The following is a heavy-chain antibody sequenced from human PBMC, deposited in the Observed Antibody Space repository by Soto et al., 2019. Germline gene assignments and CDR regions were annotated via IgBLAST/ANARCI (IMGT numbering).Heavy chain of an antibody. J-gene: IGHJ3*02. Sequence: QVQLQESGPGLVKPSETLSLTCTVSGGSVSSGSYYWSWIRQPPGKGLEWIGYIYYGGSTNYNPSLKRRVTISVDTSKTQFSLKLSSVTAADTAVYYCAREVAVAAMWYAFDIWGQGTMVTVSS. CDR2: IYYGGST. V-gene: IGHV4-61*01. D-gene: IGHD2-15*01. CDR1: GGSVSSGSYY. CDR3: AREVAVAAMWYAFDI.